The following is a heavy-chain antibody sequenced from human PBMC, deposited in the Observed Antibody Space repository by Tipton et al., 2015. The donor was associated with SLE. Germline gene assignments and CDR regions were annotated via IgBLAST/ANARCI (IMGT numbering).Heavy chain of an antibody. CDR3: ARDSKWEPRNY. CDR2: IWYDGSNK. J-gene: IGHJ4*02. Sequence: SLRLSCAASGFTFSSYGMHWVRQAPGKGLVWVAVIWYDGSNKYYVDSVKGRFTISRDNAKNSLFLQMNSLRAEDTAVYYCARDSKWEPRNYWGQGTLVTVSS. CDR1: GFTFSSYG. D-gene: IGHD1-26*01. V-gene: IGHV3-33*01.